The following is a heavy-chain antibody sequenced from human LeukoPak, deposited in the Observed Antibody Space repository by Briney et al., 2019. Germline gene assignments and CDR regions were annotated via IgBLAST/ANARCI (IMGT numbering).Heavy chain of an antibody. CDR3: ARGSYDYSNYVRTYYFDY. CDR2: ISPSGST. CDR1: GASISPYF. J-gene: IGHJ4*02. V-gene: IGHV4-4*07. D-gene: IGHD4-4*01. Sequence: SETLSLTCTVSGASISPYFWVWMRQPAGKGLEWIGRISPSGSTNYNPSLKSRVTISVDTSKNQFSLKLSSVTAADTAVYYCARGSYDYSNYVRTYYFDYWGQGTLVTVSS.